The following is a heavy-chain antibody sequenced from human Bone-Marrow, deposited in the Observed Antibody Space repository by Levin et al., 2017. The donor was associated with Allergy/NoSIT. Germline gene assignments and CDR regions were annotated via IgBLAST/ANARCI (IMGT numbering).Heavy chain of an antibody. CDR2: ISYDGNHK. V-gene: IGHV3-30*18. CDR1: GFTFSDYG. Sequence: PGGSLRLSCAASGFTFSDYGMHWVRRAPGKGLEWVALISYDGNHKYYADSVKGRFTISRDNSKNTLFLQMNSLRTEDTAFYYCAKNVRGESNYFDSWGQGTLVTVSS. D-gene: IGHD3-16*01. J-gene: IGHJ4*02. CDR3: AKNVRGESNYFDS.